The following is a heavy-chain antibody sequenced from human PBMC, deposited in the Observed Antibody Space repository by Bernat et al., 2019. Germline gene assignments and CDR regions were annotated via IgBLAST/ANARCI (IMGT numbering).Heavy chain of an antibody. J-gene: IGHJ4*02. Sequence: QVQFVQSGAEVKKPGASVKLSCKASEYTFPNYAMHWVRQAPGQSLEWMGWINAGNGDTKYSQRFEGRVIITRDTSASTAYMEVRYLRSDDTAVYYCARGYCGGDCYGSGLDYWGPGTQVTVSS. D-gene: IGHD2-21*02. CDR1: EYTFPNYA. CDR3: ARGYCGGDCYGSGLDY. V-gene: IGHV1-3*01. CDR2: INAGNGDT.